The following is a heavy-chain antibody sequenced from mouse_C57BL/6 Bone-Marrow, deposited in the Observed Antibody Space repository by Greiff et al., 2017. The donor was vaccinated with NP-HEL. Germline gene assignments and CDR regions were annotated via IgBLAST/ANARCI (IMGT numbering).Heavy chain of an antibody. D-gene: IGHD4-1*01. CDR1: GYTFTSYG. CDR2: IYPRSGNT. J-gene: IGHJ2*01. CDR3: ARGEGGTKDY. V-gene: IGHV1-81*01. Sequence: LQESGAELARPGASVKLSCKASGYTFTSYGISWVKQRTGQGLEWIGEIYPRSGNTYYNEKFKGKATLTADKSSSTAYMELRSLTSEDSAVYFCARGEGGTKDYWGQGTTLTVSS.